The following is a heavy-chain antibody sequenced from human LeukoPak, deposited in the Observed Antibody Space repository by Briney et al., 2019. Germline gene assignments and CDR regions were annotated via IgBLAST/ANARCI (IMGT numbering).Heavy chain of an antibody. CDR3: ARVGAGSSWYGGFLDY. CDR1: GFTFSSYA. J-gene: IGHJ4*02. Sequence: SGGSLRLSCAASGFTFSSYAMSWVRQAPGKGLEWVSGISGSGGSTYYADSVKGRFTISRDNSKNTLYLQMNSLRAEDTAVYYCARVGAGSSWYGGFLDYWGQGTLVTVSS. D-gene: IGHD6-13*01. CDR2: ISGSGGST. V-gene: IGHV3-23*01.